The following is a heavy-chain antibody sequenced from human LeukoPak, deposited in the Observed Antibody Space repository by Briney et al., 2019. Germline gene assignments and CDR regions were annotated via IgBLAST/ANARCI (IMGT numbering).Heavy chain of an antibody. CDR2: INPTGGST. J-gene: IGHJ4*02. CDR1: GYIFTSYY. Sequence: ASVKVSCKXSGYIFTSYYMHWLRQAPGQGLEWVGLINPTGGSTTYAQNFQGRVTMTRDTSTTTVYMEVSSLRSEDTAVYYCARAGYDSSGYYSYWGQGTLVTVSS. CDR3: ARAGYDSSGYYSY. D-gene: IGHD3-22*01. V-gene: IGHV1-46*01.